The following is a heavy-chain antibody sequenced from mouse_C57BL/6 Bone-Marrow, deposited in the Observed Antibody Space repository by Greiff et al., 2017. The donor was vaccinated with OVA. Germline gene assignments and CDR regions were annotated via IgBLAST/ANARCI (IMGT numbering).Heavy chain of an antibody. CDR2: IDPENGDT. CDR3: TLEGNSYWYFDV. CDR1: GFNIKDDY. V-gene: IGHV14-4*01. D-gene: IGHD5-2*01. Sequence: VQLQQSGAELVWPGASVKLSCTASGFNIKDDYMHWVKQRPEQGLEWIGWIDPENGDTEYASKFQGKATITADTSSNTAYLQLSSLTSEDTAVYYCTLEGNSYWYFDVWGTGTTVTVSS. J-gene: IGHJ1*03.